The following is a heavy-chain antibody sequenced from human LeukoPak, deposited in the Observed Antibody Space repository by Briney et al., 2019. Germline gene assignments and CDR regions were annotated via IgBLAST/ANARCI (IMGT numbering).Heavy chain of an antibody. CDR3: AKESRSWWLPPLGNDY. Sequence: PGGSLSLSCAASGFTFEEYGMHWLRQAPGKGLEWVSGISWNGGSIGYADSVKGRFTISRDNAKNSLYLQMTSLRVEDTAFYCAKESRSWWLPPLGNDYWGQGTLVTVYS. V-gene: IGHV3-9*01. CDR2: ISWNGGSI. D-gene: IGHD2-15*01. J-gene: IGHJ4*02. CDR1: GFTFEEYG.